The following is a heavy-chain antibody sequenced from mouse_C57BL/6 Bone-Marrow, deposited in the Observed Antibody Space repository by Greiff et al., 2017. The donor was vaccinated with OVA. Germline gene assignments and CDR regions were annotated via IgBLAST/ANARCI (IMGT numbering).Heavy chain of an antibody. CDR3: ARQKFAY. CDR2: ISSGGSYT. V-gene: IGHV5-6*01. CDR1: GFTFSSYG. Sequence: EVQLVESGGDLVKPGGSLKLSCAASGFTFSSYGMSWVRQTPDKRLEWVATISSGGSYTYYPDSVKGRFTLSRDNAKNTLYLQMSSLRSEDTTMYYCARQKFAYWGQGTLVTVSA. J-gene: IGHJ3*01.